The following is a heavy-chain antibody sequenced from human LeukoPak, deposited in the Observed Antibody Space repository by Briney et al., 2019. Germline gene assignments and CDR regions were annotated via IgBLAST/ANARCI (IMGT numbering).Heavy chain of an antibody. D-gene: IGHD3-3*01. CDR2: ISAYNGNT. V-gene: IGHV1-18*01. J-gene: IGHJ5*02. CDR3: ARGSIFGVATNWFDP. CDR1: GYTFTNYD. Sequence: ASVKVSCKDSGYTFTNYDINWVRQAAGQGLEWMGWISAYNGNTNYAQKLQGRVTMATDTSTSTAYMELRSLRSDDTAVYYCARGSIFGVATNWFDPWGQGTLVTVSS.